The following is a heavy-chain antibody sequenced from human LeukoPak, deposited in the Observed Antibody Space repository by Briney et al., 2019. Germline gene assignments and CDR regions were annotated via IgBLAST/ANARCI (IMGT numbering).Heavy chain of an antibody. CDR1: GFTFSSYS. Sequence: GGSLRLSCAASGFTFSSYSMNWVRQAPGKGLEWVSSISSSSSYIYYADSVKGRFTISRDNAKNSLYLQMNSLRAEDTAVYYCASASGTTRESATYYCYMDVWGKGTTVTVSS. CDR2: ISSSSSYI. J-gene: IGHJ6*03. D-gene: IGHD1-7*01. CDR3: ASASGTTRESATYYCYMDV. V-gene: IGHV3-21*01.